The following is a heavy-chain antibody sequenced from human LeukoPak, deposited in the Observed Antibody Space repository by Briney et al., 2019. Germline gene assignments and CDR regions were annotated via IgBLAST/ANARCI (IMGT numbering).Heavy chain of an antibody. Sequence: GGSLRLSCAASGFTVSSNYMSWVRQAPGKGLEWVSVIYSGGSTYYADSVKGRFTISRDNSKNTLYLQMNRLRAEDTAVYYCARRYCSGGSCATTYGMDVWGQGATVTVSS. J-gene: IGHJ6*02. D-gene: IGHD2-15*01. CDR1: GFTVSSNY. V-gene: IGHV3-66*01. CDR3: ARRYCSGGSCATTYGMDV. CDR2: IYSGGST.